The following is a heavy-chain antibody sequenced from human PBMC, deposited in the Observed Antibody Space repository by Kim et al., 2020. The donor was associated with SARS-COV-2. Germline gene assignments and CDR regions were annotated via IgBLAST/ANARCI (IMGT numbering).Heavy chain of an antibody. J-gene: IGHJ6*02. V-gene: IGHV3-30*18. D-gene: IGHD3-3*01. Sequence: GGSLRLSCAASGFTFSTFGMHWVRQAPGKGLEWVAVISYDGRDDDYADSVKGRFTISRDNSKNTLYLNTNSLRAEDTAVYYCAKDRRYYDFWRGYSPRPRGLYYHYDGMDVWGQGTTVTVSS. CDR3: AKDRRYYDFWRGYSPRPRGLYYHYDGMDV. CDR2: ISYDGRDD. CDR1: GFTFSTFG.